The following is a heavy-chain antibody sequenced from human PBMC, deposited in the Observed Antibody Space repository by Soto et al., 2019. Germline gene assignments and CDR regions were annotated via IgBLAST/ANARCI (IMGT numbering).Heavy chain of an antibody. CDR1: GYSIASGYY. V-gene: IGHV4-38-2*01. CDR2: TYHAGSV. J-gene: IGHJ6*02. Sequence: SETLSLTCAVSGYSIASGYYWAWIRQSPGKGLEWIGSTYHAGSVYYNPSLNSRVAVSLDTSKNHFSLKLTSVTAADTAVYYCARTFDYYGMDVWGQGTTVTVSS. CDR3: ARTFDYYGMDV.